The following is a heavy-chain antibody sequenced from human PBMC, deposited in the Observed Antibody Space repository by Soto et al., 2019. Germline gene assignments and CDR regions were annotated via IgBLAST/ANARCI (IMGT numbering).Heavy chain of an antibody. CDR2: ITYSGNT. Sequence: SETLSLTCTVSGGSVSSVGYYWSWIRQHPGKGLEWIGYITYSGNTYYNPSLESRVTMSADTSKNQFSLKLSSVTAADRAVYFCVRGGSCTNGVCSVFDYWGQGTLVTVSS. V-gene: IGHV4-31*03. CDR1: GGSVSSVGYY. J-gene: IGHJ4*02. CDR3: VRGGSCTNGVCSVFDY. D-gene: IGHD2-8*01.